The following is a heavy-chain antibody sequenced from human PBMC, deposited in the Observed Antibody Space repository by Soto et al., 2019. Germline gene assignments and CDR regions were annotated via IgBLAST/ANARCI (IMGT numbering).Heavy chain of an antibody. Sequence: GGSLRLSCAASGFTFSSYAMSWVRQAPGKGLEWVSAISGSGGSTYYADSVKGRFTISRDNSKNMLYLQMNSLRAEDTAVYYCANLFGSSSWYYYYYMDVWGKGTTVTVSS. D-gene: IGHD6-13*01. CDR3: ANLFGSSSWYYYYYMDV. V-gene: IGHV3-23*01. J-gene: IGHJ6*03. CDR1: GFTFSSYA. CDR2: ISGSGGST.